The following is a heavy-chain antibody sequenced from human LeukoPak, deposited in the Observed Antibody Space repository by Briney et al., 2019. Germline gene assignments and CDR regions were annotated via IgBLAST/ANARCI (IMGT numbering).Heavy chain of an antibody. D-gene: IGHD6-19*01. CDR2: INPNSGGT. J-gene: IGHJ3*02. V-gene: IGHV1-2*02. Sequence: GASVKVSCKASGYTFTGYYMHWVRQAPGQGLEWMGWINPNSGGTNYAQKFQGRVTMTRDTSISTAYMELSRLRSDVTAVYYCARDFGEEWLARGDAFDIWGQGTMVTVSS. CDR3: ARDFGEEWLARGDAFDI. CDR1: GYTFTGYY.